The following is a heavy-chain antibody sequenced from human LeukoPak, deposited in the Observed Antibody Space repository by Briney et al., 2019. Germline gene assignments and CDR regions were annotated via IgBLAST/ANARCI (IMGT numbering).Heavy chain of an antibody. V-gene: IGHV3-30*02. CDR2: IRYDGSNK. CDR1: GFTLSSYW. CDR3: AKDSITMVRGVIISYFDY. J-gene: IGHJ4*02. D-gene: IGHD3-10*01. Sequence: GGSLRLSCTASGFTLSSYWMSWVRQAPGKGLEWVAFIRYDGSNKYYADSVKGRFTISRDNSKNTLYLQMNSLRAEDTAVYYCAKDSITMVRGVIISYFDYWGQGTLVTVSS.